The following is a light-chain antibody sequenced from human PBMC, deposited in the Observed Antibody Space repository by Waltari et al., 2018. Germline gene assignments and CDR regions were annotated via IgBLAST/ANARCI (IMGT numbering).Light chain of an antibody. CDR3: QHRFNWPLT. V-gene: IGKV3D-20*02. Sequence: EIVLTQSPGTLSLSPGEGATLSCRASQSVSSSYLAWYQQKPGQAPRLLIYGASNRATDIPDRFTGSGSGTDFTLTINRLEPEDSAVYYCQHRFNWPLTFGGGTKVEIK. CDR2: GAS. CDR1: QSVSSSY. J-gene: IGKJ4*01.